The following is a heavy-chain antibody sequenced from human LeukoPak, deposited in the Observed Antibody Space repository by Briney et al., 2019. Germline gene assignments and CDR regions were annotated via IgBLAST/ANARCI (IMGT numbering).Heavy chain of an antibody. Sequence: GASLKISCKGSGYRFTSYWIGWVRQLPGQGLEWMGIIYPGDSDTRYSPSFQDQVTISADKSISTAYLQWSSLKASDTAMYYCARLNVDTAMVNNYYYMDVWGKGTTVTVSS. D-gene: IGHD5-18*01. J-gene: IGHJ6*03. CDR1: GYRFTSYW. V-gene: IGHV5-51*01. CDR3: ARLNVDTAMVNNYYYMDV. CDR2: IYPGDSDT.